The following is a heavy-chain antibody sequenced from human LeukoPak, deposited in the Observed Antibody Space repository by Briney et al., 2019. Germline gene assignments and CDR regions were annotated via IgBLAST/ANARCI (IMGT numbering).Heavy chain of an antibody. D-gene: IGHD5-18*01. Sequence: TGESLRLSCAASGFTFNYYAMSWVRQAPGKGLEWVSGISDNEGSTYYTDSVKGRFTISRDNTKNTVYLQMNNLRPDDTAVYFCARHDSFIPYWGQGTLVTVSS. CDR1: GFTFNYYA. J-gene: IGHJ4*02. V-gene: IGHV3-23*01. CDR2: ISDNEGST. CDR3: ARHDSFIPY.